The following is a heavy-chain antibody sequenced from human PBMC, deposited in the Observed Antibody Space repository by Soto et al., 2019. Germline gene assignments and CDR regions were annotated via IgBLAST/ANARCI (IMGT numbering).Heavy chain of an antibody. J-gene: IGHJ4*02. V-gene: IGHV1-46*01. CDR1: GYTFTDYY. D-gene: IGHD3-16*01. CDR2: INPSGGSA. CDR3: ARDHPLGGGPKRDFEY. Sequence: QVQLVQSGAEVKKPGASVKVSCKASGYTFTDYYIHWVRQAPGQGLEWMGLINPSGGSASYAQKCPGRVTMTRDTPTSTVDMELSSRRSEDTAVYYCARDHPLGGGPKRDFEYWGPGTLVTVSS.